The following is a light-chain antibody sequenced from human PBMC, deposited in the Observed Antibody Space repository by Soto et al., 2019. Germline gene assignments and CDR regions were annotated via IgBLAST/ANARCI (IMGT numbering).Light chain of an antibody. CDR3: SSYTTTSTVV. Sequence: QSALTQPASVSGSPGQSITISCTGSSSDVAAYNSVSWYQQHPGKAPKVIIYTVSARPSGVSHRFSGSKSGNTASLTISGLQDEDEADYYCSSYTTTSTVVFGGGTQLTVL. CDR1: SSDVAAYNS. J-gene: IGLJ3*02. CDR2: TVS. V-gene: IGLV2-14*01.